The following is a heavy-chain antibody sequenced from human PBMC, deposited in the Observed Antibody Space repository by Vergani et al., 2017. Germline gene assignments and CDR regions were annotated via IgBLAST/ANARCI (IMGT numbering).Heavy chain of an antibody. CDR2: INPNSGGT. D-gene: IGHD4-17*01. J-gene: IGHJ6*02. Sequence: QVQLVQSGAEVKKPGASVKVSCKASGYTFTGYYMHWVRQAPGQGLEWMGWINPNSGGTNYAQKFQGRVTMTRDTSISTAYMELSRLRSDDTAVYYCARDRPTTGTTQTLYGMDVWGQGTTVTVSS. CDR3: ARDRPTTGTTQTLYGMDV. V-gene: IGHV1-2*02. CDR1: GYTFTGYY.